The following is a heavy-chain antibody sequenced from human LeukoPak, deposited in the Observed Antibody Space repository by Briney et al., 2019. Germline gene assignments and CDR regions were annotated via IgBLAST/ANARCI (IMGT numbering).Heavy chain of an antibody. D-gene: IGHD2-2*01. V-gene: IGHV3-7*01. Sequence: GGSLRLSCAASAFTFNRYWMNWVRQAPGKGLEWVAGIDGDGTEKYYVESVKGRFTISRDNAKKSVYLHMNSLRADDTAVYYCARAITVVDSYWGQGTLVTVSS. CDR2: IDGDGTEK. CDR3: ARAITVVDSY. J-gene: IGHJ4*02. CDR1: AFTFNRYW.